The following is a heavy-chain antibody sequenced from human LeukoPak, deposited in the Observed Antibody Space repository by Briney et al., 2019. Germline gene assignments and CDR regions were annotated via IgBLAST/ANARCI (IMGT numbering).Heavy chain of an antibody. CDR2: INHSGST. CDR1: GGSFSGYY. J-gene: IGHJ4*02. Sequence: PSETLSLTCAVYGGSFSGYYWSWIRQPPGKGLEWIGEINHSGSTNYNPSLKSRVTISVDTSKNQFSLKLSSVTAAATAVYYCARGGRFGELWIDYWGQGTLVTVSS. V-gene: IGHV4-34*01. CDR3: ARGGRFGELWIDY. D-gene: IGHD3-10*01.